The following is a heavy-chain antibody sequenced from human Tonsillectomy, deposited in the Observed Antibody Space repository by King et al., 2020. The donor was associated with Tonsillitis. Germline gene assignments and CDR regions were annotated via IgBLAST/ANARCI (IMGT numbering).Heavy chain of an antibody. CDR2: ITGSGGGT. CDR3: AKAPSGYYYRWDY. Sequence: VQLVESGGGLVQPGGSLRLSCAASGFTFSSYAMNWVRQAPGKGLEWVSVITGSGGGTYYADSVKGRFSISRDNSKNTVYLQMNSLRAEDTAVYYCAKAPSGYYYRWDYWGQGTLVTVSS. V-gene: IGHV3-23*04. D-gene: IGHD3-22*01. J-gene: IGHJ4*02. CDR1: GFTFSSYA.